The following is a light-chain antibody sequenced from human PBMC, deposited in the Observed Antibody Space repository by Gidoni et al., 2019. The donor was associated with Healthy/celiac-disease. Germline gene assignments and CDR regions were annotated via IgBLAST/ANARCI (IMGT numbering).Light chain of an antibody. Sequence: DIQMTQSPSSLSASVGDRVTITCQASQDISNYLNWYQQKPGKAPKLLIYDASNLETGVPSRFSGSGSGTDFTLTISSLQPEDIATYYCQQYDNRPLPFGGGTKVEIK. V-gene: IGKV1-33*01. CDR3: QQYDNRPLP. CDR2: DAS. J-gene: IGKJ4*01. CDR1: QDISNY.